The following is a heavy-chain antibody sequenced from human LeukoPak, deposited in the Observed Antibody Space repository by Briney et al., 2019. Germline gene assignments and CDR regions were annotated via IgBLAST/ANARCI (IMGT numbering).Heavy chain of an antibody. CDR2: IYPGDSDT. V-gene: IGHV5-51*01. D-gene: IGHD4-17*01. CDR3: ARYYGDRFYFDY. CDR1: GYSFTTYW. Sequence: GESLKISCKGSGYSFTTYWIAWVRQMPGKGLEWMGIIYPGDSDTRYSPSFQGQITISADKSISTAYLQWSSLKASDTAMFYCARYYGDRFYFDYWGQGTLVTVSS. J-gene: IGHJ4*02.